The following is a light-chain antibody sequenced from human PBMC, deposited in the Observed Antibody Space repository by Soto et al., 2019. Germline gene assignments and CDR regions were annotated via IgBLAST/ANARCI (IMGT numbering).Light chain of an antibody. J-gene: IGKJ2*01. CDR2: DIS. CDR1: HSISNL. V-gene: IGKV1-5*01. Sequence: DIQMTQSPSTLSASVGDRVTITCRASHSISNLLAWYQQKPGKAPKVMIYDISNLESGVPSRFSGSGSATDFTLTISSLQPEDFATYYYQEYNTFSYDFGQGTRLEI. CDR3: QEYNTFSYD.